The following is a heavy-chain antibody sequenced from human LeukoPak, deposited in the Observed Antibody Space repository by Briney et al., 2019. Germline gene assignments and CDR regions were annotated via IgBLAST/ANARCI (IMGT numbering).Heavy chain of an antibody. Sequence: SVKVSSKASGGTFSSYAISWVRQAPGQGLEWMGGIIPIFGTANYAQKFQGRVTITADESTSTAYMELSSLRSEDTAVYYCARLSRRCSGGSCYSPYYYYMDVWGKGTTVTISS. CDR3: ARLSRRCSGGSCYSPYYYYMDV. J-gene: IGHJ6*03. V-gene: IGHV1-69*13. D-gene: IGHD2-15*01. CDR1: GGTFSSYA. CDR2: IIPIFGTA.